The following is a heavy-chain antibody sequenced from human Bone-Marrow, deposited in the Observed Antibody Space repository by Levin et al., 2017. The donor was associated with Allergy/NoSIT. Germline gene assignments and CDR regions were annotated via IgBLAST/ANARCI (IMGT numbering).Heavy chain of an antibody. CDR3: ARVGYCGSTSCSYYFAY. V-gene: IGHV3-20*04. CDR2: INWNGGST. J-gene: IGHJ4*02. Sequence: VASVKVSCAASGFTFDDYGMSWVRQAPGKGLEWVSGINWNGGSTGYADSVKGRFTISRDNAKNSLYLQMNSLRAEDTALYYCARVGYCGSTSCSYYFAYWGQGTLVTVSS. D-gene: IGHD2-2*01. CDR1: GFTFDDYG.